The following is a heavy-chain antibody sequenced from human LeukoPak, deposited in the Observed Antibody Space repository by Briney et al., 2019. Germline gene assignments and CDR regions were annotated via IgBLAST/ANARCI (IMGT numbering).Heavy chain of an antibody. CDR1: GFTFSSYA. J-gene: IGHJ4*02. Sequence: TGGSLRLSCAASGFTFSSYAMSWVRQAPGKGLEWVSAISGSGGSTYYAASVKGRFTIYRDNSRNTLYLQMNSLRVEDTAMYYCGRDWKLDYWGQGTLVTVSS. D-gene: IGHD1-1*01. CDR2: ISGSGGST. CDR3: GRDWKLDY. V-gene: IGHV3-23*01.